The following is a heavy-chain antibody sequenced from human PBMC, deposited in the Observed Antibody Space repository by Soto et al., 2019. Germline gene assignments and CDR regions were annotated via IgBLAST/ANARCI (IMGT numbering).Heavy chain of an antibody. CDR1: GFTFSSYG. V-gene: IGHV3-33*01. CDR3: ARERSYYEPSYFDY. J-gene: IGHJ4*02. CDR2: IWYDGSNK. D-gene: IGHD3-22*01. Sequence: GGSLRLSCAASGFTFSSYGMHWVRQAPGKGLEWVAVIWYDGSNKYYADSVKGRFTISRDNSKNTLYLQMNSLRAEDTAVYYCARERSYYEPSYFDYWGQGTLVTVSS.